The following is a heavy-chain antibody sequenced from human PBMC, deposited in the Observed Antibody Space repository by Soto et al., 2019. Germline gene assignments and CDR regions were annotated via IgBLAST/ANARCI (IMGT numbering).Heavy chain of an antibody. CDR3: ARHLPGITGTTSRDY. V-gene: IGHV4-39*01. CDR2: IYYLGNT. CDR1: GGSISSTSSY. D-gene: IGHD1-7*01. Sequence: SETLSLTCTVSGGSISSTSSYWAWIRQPPGKGLEWVGSIYYLGNTYYNPSLGSRVTISVDTSKNQFSLKLSSVTAADTAVYYCARHLPGITGTTSRDYWGQGTLVTVSS. J-gene: IGHJ4*02.